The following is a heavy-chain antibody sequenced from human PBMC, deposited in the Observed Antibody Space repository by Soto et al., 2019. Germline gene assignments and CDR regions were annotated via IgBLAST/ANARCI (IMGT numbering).Heavy chain of an antibody. CDR1: GFTFSSYA. Sequence: PGGSLRLSCAASGFTFSSYAMSWGRQPPGKGLEWVSAISGSCGSTYYADSVKGRFTISRDNSKNTLYLQMNSLRAEDTAVYYSAKDHKQLVRGVFDPWGQGTMVTVSS. J-gene: IGHJ5*02. V-gene: IGHV3-23*01. CDR2: ISGSCGST. CDR3: AKDHKQLVRGVFDP. D-gene: IGHD6-6*01.